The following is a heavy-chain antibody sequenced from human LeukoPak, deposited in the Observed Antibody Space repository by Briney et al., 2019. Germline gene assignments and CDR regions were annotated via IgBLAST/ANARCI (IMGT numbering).Heavy chain of an antibody. D-gene: IGHD2-2*02. Sequence: PGGSLRLSCAASGFTFDDYAMHWVRQAPGKGLEWVSGISWNSGSIGYADSVKGRFTISRDNAKNSLYLQMNSLRAEDTALYYCAKDGCSSTSCYNGRSWFDPWGQGTLVTVSS. CDR2: ISWNSGSI. J-gene: IGHJ5*02. CDR3: AKDGCSSTSCYNGRSWFDP. CDR1: GFTFDDYA. V-gene: IGHV3-9*01.